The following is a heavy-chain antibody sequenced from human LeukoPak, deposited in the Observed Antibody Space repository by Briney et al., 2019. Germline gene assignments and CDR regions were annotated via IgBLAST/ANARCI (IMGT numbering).Heavy chain of an antibody. CDR1: GFTFSSYA. Sequence: SGGSLRLSCAASGFTFSSYAMHWVRQAPGKGLEYVSAISSHGGSTYYANSVKGRFTISRDNSKNTLYLQMGSLRAEDMAVYYCARSRGYCSSTSCYSGLGYWGQGTLVTVSS. CDR3: ARSRGYCSSTSCYSGLGY. V-gene: IGHV3-64*01. J-gene: IGHJ4*02. CDR2: ISSHGGST. D-gene: IGHD2-2*01.